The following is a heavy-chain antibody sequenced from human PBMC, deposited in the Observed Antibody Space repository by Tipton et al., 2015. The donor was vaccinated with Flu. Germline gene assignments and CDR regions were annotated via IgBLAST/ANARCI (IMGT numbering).Heavy chain of an antibody. V-gene: IGHV4-34*01. D-gene: IGHD3-3*01. J-gene: IGHJ3*02. CDR3: ARHPSSYDFWSGYWVGAFDI. CDR2: INHSGST. Sequence: LRLSCAVYGGSFSGYYWSWIRQPPGKGLEWIGKINHSGSTNYNPSLKSRVTISVDTSKNQFSLKLSSVTAADTAVYYCARHPSSYDFWSGYWVGAFDIWGQGTMVTVSS. CDR1: GGSFSGYY.